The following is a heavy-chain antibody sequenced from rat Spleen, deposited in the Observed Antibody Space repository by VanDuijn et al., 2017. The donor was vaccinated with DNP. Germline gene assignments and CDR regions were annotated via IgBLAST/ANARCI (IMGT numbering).Heavy chain of an antibody. CDR2: INGAGRT. J-gene: IGHJ2*01. CDR1: GYSITSGFR. D-gene: IGHD5-1*01. V-gene: IGHV3-3*01. CDR3: AIQLGVFDY. Sequence: EVLLQESGPGLVKPSQSLSLTCAVTGYSITSGFRWTWIRKFPGEKLEWMGIINGAGRTDYNPSLKRRISITRDTSKNQFFLQVNSVTPEDSATDYCAIQLGVFDYWGQGVMVTVSS.